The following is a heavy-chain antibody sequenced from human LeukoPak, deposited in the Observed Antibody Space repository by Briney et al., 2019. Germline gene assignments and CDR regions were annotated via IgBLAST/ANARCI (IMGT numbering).Heavy chain of an antibody. V-gene: IGHV3-48*03. Sequence: GGSLRLSCAAYGFTFSNLYINWVRQAPGKGLEWLSYISSSGTNIYYAHSGKGRFTIPRDNAKTSLNLQINSMRAEDTAIYYCGRDGAQYGLGVGIDYWGQGTLVTVSS. CDR3: GRDGAQYGLGVGIDY. D-gene: IGHD3-10*01. J-gene: IGHJ4*02. CDR2: ISSSGTNI. CDR1: GFTFSNLY.